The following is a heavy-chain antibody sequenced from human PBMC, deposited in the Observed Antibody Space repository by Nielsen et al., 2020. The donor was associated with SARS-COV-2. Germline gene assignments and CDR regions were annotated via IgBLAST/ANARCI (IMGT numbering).Heavy chain of an antibody. J-gene: IGHJ6*02. Sequence: SETLSLTCTVSGGSISSGGYYWSWIRQHPGKGLEWIGYIYYSGSTYYNPSLKSRLTISVDTSKNQFSLKLSSVTAADTALYYCARERVGGITIFGVVTRYGMDVWGQGTTVTVSS. CDR1: GGSISSGGYY. V-gene: IGHV4-30-4*08. CDR3: ARERVGGITIFGVVTRYGMDV. CDR2: IYYSGST. D-gene: IGHD3-3*01.